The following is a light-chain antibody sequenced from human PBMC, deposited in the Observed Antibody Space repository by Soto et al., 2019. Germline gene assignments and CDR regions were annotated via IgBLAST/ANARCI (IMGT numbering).Light chain of an antibody. CDR2: GAS. V-gene: IGKV3-15*01. J-gene: IGKJ1*01. CDR3: QQYNNWPRT. Sequence: EIVMTQSPATLSVSPGETATLSCWASQSVSSNLAWYQQKPGQAPRLLIYGASTRATGIPARFSGSGSGTEFTLTISSLQSEDFAVYYCQQYNNWPRTFGQGTKVDIK. CDR1: QSVSSN.